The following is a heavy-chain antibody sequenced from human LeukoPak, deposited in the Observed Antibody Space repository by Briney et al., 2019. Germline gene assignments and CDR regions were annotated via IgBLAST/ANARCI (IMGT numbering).Heavy chain of an antibody. Sequence: ASVKVSCKASGYTFTGYYMHWVRQAPGQGLEWMGWISAYNGNTNYAQKLQGRVTMTTDTSTSTAYMELRSLRSDDTAVYYCATPIVEVPAAPENYMDVWGKGTTVTVSS. CDR3: ATPIVEVPAAPENYMDV. CDR2: ISAYNGNT. CDR1: GYTFTGYY. J-gene: IGHJ6*03. D-gene: IGHD2-2*01. V-gene: IGHV1-18*04.